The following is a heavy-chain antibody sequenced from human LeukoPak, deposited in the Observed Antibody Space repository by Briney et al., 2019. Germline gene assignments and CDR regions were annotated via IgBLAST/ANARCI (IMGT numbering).Heavy chain of an antibody. V-gene: IGHV1-69*13. CDR3: ARGRTVTTSHYYYGMDV. CDR1: GGTFSSYA. Sequence: GASVKVSCTASGGTFSSYAISWVRQAPGQGLEWMGGIIPIFGTANYAQKFQGRVTITADESTSTAYMELSSLRSDDTAVYYCARGRTVTTSHYYYGMDVWGQGTTVTVSS. D-gene: IGHD4-17*01. J-gene: IGHJ6*02. CDR2: IIPIFGTA.